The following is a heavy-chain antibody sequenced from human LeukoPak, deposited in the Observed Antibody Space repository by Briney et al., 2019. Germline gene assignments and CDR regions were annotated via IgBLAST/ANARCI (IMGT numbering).Heavy chain of an antibody. Sequence: ASVKVSCKASGYTFTSYAMHWVRQAPGQRLEWMGWINAGNGNTKYSQKFQGRVTITRDTSASTAYMELSSLRSEDTAVYYCARWNRGGIAAAGYPFDYWGQGTLVTVSS. CDR2: INAGNGNT. D-gene: IGHD6-13*01. CDR3: ARWNRGGIAAAGYPFDY. V-gene: IGHV1-3*01. CDR1: GYTFTSYA. J-gene: IGHJ4*02.